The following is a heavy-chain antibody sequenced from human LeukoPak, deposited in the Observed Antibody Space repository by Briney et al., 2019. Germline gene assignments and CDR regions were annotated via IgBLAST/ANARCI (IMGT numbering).Heavy chain of an antibody. Sequence: GGSLRLSCAASGFTFSSYEMNWVRQAPGKGLEWVSYISSSGSTIYYADSVKGRFTISRDNAKNSLYLQMNSLRAEDTAVYYCARGARGYSYGRDAFDIWGQGTMVTVSS. CDR3: ARGARGYSYGRDAFDI. CDR1: GFTFSSYE. V-gene: IGHV3-48*03. D-gene: IGHD5-18*01. J-gene: IGHJ3*02. CDR2: ISSSGSTI.